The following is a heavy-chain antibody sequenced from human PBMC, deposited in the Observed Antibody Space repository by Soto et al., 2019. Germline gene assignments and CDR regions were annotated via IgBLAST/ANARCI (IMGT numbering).Heavy chain of an antibody. V-gene: IGHV1-18*04. J-gene: IGHJ6*02. D-gene: IGHD6-6*01. CDR1: GYTFTSYG. CDR3: ARNGSAARPQGRGMDV. CDR2: ISAYNGNT. Sequence: GASVKVSCNASGYTFTSYGISWVRQAPGQGLEWMGWISAYNGNTNYAQKLQGRVTMTTATSTSTAYMELRSLRSDDTAVYYCARNGSAARPQGRGMDVWFQGTTVTVSS.